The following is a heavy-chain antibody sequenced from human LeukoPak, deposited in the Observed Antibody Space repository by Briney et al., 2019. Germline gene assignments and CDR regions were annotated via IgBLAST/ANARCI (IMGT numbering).Heavy chain of an antibody. Sequence: MPSETLSLTCTVSGYSISSGYYWSWIRQPPGKGLEWIGEINHSGSTNYNPSLKSRVTISVDTSKNQFSLKLSSVTAADTAVYYCARGHRGYSYGYTTFFDYWGQGTLVTVSS. CDR3: ARGHRGYSYGYTTFFDY. CDR1: GYSISSGYY. J-gene: IGHJ4*02. V-gene: IGHV4-38-2*02. D-gene: IGHD5-18*01. CDR2: INHSGST.